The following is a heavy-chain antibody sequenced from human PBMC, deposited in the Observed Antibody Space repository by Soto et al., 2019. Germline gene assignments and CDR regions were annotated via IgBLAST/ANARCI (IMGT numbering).Heavy chain of an antibody. CDR1: GFTFSNYA. D-gene: IGHD1-26*01. V-gene: IGHV3-23*01. J-gene: IGHJ4*02. CDR2: IRETGNT. CDR3: AKQQMGVIRALDY. Sequence: HLGGSLRLSCAASGFTFSNYAMSWIRQAPGKGLEWVSTIRETGNTYYADSVRGRFATSRDNSENTLYLQMSSLRAEDTAVYYCAKQQMGVIRALDYWGQGTLVTVSS.